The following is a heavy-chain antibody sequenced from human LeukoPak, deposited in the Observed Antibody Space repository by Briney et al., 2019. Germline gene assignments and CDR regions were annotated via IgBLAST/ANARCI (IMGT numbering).Heavy chain of an antibody. J-gene: IGHJ4*02. CDR2: IYPGDSDT. CDR3: ARGGDYYGSGNYYNRGGPGTDY. CDR1: GYNFATYW. D-gene: IGHD3-10*01. Sequence: GESLKISCKGSGYNFATYWIGRVRQMPGKGLEWMGTIYPGDSDTKYSPSFQGQVTISADKSISTAYLQWSSLKASDTAMYYCARGGDYYGSGNYYNRGGPGTDYWGQGTLVTVSS. V-gene: IGHV5-51*01.